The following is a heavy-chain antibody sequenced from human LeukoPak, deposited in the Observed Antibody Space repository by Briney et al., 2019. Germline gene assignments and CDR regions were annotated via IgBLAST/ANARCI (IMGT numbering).Heavy chain of an antibody. CDR2: INPRGGST. V-gene: IGHV1-46*01. CDR3: AREVVAALPYNWFDP. CDR1: GYSFTSHY. D-gene: IGHD2-15*01. J-gene: IGHJ5*02. Sequence: ASVKVSCKASGYSFTSHYMHWVRQAPGQGLEWMGIINPRGGSTSNAQKFQGRVTMTRDTSTSTVYMELSSLGSEDTAVYYCAREVVAALPYNWFDPWGQGTLVTVSS.